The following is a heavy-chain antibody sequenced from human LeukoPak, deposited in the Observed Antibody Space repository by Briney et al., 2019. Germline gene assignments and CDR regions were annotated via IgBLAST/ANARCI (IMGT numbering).Heavy chain of an antibody. D-gene: IGHD3-10*01. CDR1: GFTFSSYA. CDR2: ISYDGSNK. Sequence: GRSLRLSCAASGFTFSSYAMHWVRQAPGKGLEWVAVISYDGSNKYYADSVKGRFTISRDNSKNTLYLQMNSLRAEDTAVYYCAKDPPGETNGWFDYWGQGTLVTVSS. V-gene: IGHV3-30-3*01. CDR3: AKDPPGETNGWFDY. J-gene: IGHJ4*02.